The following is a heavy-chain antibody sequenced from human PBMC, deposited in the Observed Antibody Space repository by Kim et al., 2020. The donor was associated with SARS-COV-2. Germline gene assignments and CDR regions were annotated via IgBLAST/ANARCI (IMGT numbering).Heavy chain of an antibody. J-gene: IGHJ5*02. CDR3: ARGSFQQGFDP. V-gene: IGHV3-74*01. D-gene: IGHD6-13*01. Sequence: GGSLRLSCEASGFTFSSYWMNWVRQGPGKGLVWVSRINGDGSDTHDADFVKGRFTISRDNAKNTLHLQLNSLGVEDTATYYCARGSFQQGFDPWGQGTLVTVSS. CDR1: GFTFSSYW. CDR2: INGDGSDT.